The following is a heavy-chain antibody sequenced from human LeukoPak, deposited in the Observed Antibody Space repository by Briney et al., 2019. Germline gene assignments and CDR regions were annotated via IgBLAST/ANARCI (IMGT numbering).Heavy chain of an antibody. J-gene: IGHJ5*02. CDR1: GGSFSSYY. V-gene: IGHV4-59*01. CDR3: ARDQAHYDFWSGYHNWFDP. D-gene: IGHD3-3*01. Sequence: SETLSLTCTVSGGSFSSYYWSWIRQPPGKGLEWIGYIYYSGSTNYNPSLKSRVTISVDTSKNQFSLKLSSVTAADTAVYYCARDQAHYDFWSGYHNWFDPWGQGTLVTVSS. CDR2: IYYSGST.